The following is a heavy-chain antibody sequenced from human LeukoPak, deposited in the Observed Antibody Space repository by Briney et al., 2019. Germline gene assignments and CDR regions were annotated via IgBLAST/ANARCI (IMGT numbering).Heavy chain of an antibody. J-gene: IGHJ4*02. CDR1: GFHFSSYG. CDR2: IWYDGSKK. CDR3: ARDLAARHFDY. Sequence: GNSLSLFCEACGFHFSSYGVHWVRQAPGKGLEWVAVIWYDGSKKYYGDSVKGRFTISRDNSKNTLYLQMNSLRGEDTAIYYCARDLAARHFDYWGQGTLVTVSS. D-gene: IGHD6-6*01. V-gene: IGHV3-33*08.